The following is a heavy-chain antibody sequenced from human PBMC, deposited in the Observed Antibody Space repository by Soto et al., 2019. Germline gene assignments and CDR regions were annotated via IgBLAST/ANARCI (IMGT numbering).Heavy chain of an antibody. Sequence: GGSLRLSCAASGFTFSSYAMHWVRQAPGKGLEWVAVISYDGSNKYYADSVKGRFTISRDNSKNTPYLQMNSLRAEDTAVYYCARGGDGYNYDAFDIWGQGTMVTVSS. CDR1: GFTFSSYA. D-gene: IGHD5-12*01. CDR2: ISYDGSNK. CDR3: ARGGDGYNYDAFDI. J-gene: IGHJ3*02. V-gene: IGHV3-30-3*01.